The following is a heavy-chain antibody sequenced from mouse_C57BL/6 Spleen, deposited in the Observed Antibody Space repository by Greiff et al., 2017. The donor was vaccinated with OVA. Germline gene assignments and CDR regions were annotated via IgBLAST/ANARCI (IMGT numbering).Heavy chain of an antibody. J-gene: IGHJ3*01. CDR3: ARHYDYSAWFAY. CDR1: GFTFSSYG. V-gene: IGHV5-6*01. CDR2: ISSGGSYT. D-gene: IGHD2-4*01. Sequence: EVKLVESGGDLVKPGGSLKLSCAASGFTFSSYGMSWVRQTPDKRLEWVATISSGGSYTYYTDSVKGRFTISRDNAKNTLYLQMSSLKSEDTAVYYCARHYDYSAWFAYWGKGTLVTVSA.